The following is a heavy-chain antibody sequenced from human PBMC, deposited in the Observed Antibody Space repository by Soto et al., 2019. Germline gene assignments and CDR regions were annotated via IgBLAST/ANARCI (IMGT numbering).Heavy chain of an antibody. CDR3: ARESEDLTSNFDY. Sequence: GSLRLSCAASGFTFTRYSMNWVRQAPGKGLEWVSSISSTTNYIYYGDSMKGRFTISRDNAKNSLYLEMNSLRAEDTVVYYCARESEDLTSNFDYWGQGTLVTVSS. J-gene: IGHJ4*02. V-gene: IGHV3-21*06. CDR1: GFTFTRYS. CDR2: ISSTTNYI.